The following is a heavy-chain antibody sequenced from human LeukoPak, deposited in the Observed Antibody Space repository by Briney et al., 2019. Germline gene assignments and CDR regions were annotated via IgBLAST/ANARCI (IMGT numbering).Heavy chain of an antibody. D-gene: IGHD3-3*01. CDR2: INHSGST. Sequence: PSETLSLTCAVYGGSFSGYYWSWIRQPPGKGLEWIGEINHSGSTNYNPSLKSRVTISVDTSKNQFSLKLSSVTAADTAVYYCARDLGFWSGPHYYYYMDVWGKGTTVTVSS. CDR1: GGSFSGYY. V-gene: IGHV4-34*01. CDR3: ARDLGFWSGPHYYYYMDV. J-gene: IGHJ6*03.